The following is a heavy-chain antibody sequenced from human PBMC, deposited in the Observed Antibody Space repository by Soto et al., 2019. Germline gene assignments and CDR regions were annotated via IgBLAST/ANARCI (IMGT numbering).Heavy chain of an antibody. J-gene: IGHJ4*02. V-gene: IGHV4-61*01. CDR2: IYYSGTT. Sequence: SETLSLTCTVSGGSVRSGSYYWSWIRQPPGKGLEWIGYIYYSGTTNYNPSLKSRVTISVDTSKNQFSLKLSSVTAADTAVYYCAGVEDYGDYFSYCGQGTLVTVSS. CDR3: AGVEDYGDYFSY. D-gene: IGHD3-16*01. CDR1: GGSVRSGSYY.